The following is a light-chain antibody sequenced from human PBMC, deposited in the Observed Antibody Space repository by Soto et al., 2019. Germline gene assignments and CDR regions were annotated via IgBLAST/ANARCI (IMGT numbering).Light chain of an antibody. J-gene: IGLJ3*02. CDR2: EVS. V-gene: IGLV2-8*01. CDR1: SNDVGGYNY. Sequence: QSALTQPPSASGSPGQSVTISCTGTSNDVGGYNYVSWYQQHPGEAPKLMIFEVSKRPSGVPDRFSGSKSGNTASLTVSGLQAEEEADYYCSSYTGSNNWVFGGGTKLTVL. CDR3: SSYTGSNNWV.